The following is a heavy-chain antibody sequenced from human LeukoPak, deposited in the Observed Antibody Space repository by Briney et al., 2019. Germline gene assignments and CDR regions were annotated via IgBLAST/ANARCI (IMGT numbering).Heavy chain of an antibody. CDR1: GYTFTSYG. V-gene: IGHV1-18*04. J-gene: IGHJ5*02. Sequence: GASVKVSCKASGYTFTSYGISWVRQAPGQGLEWMGWISAYNGNTNYAQKLQGRVTMTTDTSTSTAYMELRSLRSDDTAVYYCAREALGYCSSTSCYVWSDPWGQGTLVTVSS. D-gene: IGHD2-2*01. CDR3: AREALGYCSSTSCYVWSDP. CDR2: ISAYNGNT.